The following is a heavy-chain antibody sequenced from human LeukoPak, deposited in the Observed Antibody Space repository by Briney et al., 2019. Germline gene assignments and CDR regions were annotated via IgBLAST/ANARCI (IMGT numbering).Heavy chain of an antibody. CDR1: GGSISSSSYY. V-gene: IGHV4-39*01. CDR3: ARHSYDFWSGPTGWFDP. D-gene: IGHD3-3*01. CDR2: IYYSGGT. J-gene: IGHJ5*02. Sequence: PSETLSLTCTVSGGSISSSSYYWGWIRQPPGKGLEWNGSIYYSGGTYYNPSLKSRVTISVDTSKDQFSLKLSSVTAADTAVYYCARHSYDFWSGPTGWFDPWGQGTLVTVSS.